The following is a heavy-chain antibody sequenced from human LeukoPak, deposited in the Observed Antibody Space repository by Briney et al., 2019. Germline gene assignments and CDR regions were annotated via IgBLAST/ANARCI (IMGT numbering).Heavy chain of an antibody. CDR1: GCSFTSYW. J-gene: IGHJ6*03. D-gene: IGHD5-18*01. Sequence: GESLKISCKGSGCSFTSYWIGWVRQMPGNGLEWMGIIYPGDSDTRYSPSFQGQVTISADKSISTAYLQWSSLKASDTAMYYCARLGGSMDTAMVSYYYYYYMDVWGKGTTVTVSS. V-gene: IGHV5-51*01. CDR2: IYPGDSDT. CDR3: ARLGGSMDTAMVSYYYYYYMDV.